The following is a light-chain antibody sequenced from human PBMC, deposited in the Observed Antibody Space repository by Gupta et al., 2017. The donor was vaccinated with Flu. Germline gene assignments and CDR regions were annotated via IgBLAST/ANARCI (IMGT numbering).Light chain of an antibody. CDR2: AAS. J-gene: IGKJ4*02. Sequence: SSAPGEDTSLSCSGGSSVIGSYLAWYQQKSGQRPRLLIYAASTTHSGIPSRFSASGFGTVFTLTISKLQPEDVATYYCQQYNSSPPAFGRGTKVEIK. V-gene: IGKV3-20*01. CDR1: SSVIGSY. CDR3: QQYNSSPPA.